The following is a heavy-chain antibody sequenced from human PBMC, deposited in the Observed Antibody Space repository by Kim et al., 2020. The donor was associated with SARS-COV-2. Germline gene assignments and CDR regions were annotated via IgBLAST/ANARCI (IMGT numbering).Heavy chain of an antibody. CDR3: ARVPGAAIFGVVIVRGGMDV. V-gene: IGHV4-61*01. CDR2: IHYSGST. CDR1: GGSVSSGSYY. D-gene: IGHD3-3*01. Sequence: SETLSLTCTVSGGSVSSGSYYWSWIRQPPGKGLEWIGYIHYSGSTNYNPSLKSRVTISVDTSKNQFSLKLSSVTAADTAVYYCARVPGAAIFGVVIVRGGMDVWGQGTTVTVSS. J-gene: IGHJ6*02.